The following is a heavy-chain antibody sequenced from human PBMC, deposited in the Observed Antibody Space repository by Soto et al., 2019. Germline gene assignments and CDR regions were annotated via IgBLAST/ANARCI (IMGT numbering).Heavy chain of an antibody. CDR1: GFTFSSYA. CDR2: ISSNGGST. CDR3: ARGGSGYDFYY. D-gene: IGHD5-12*01. V-gene: IGHV3-64*01. J-gene: IGHJ4*02. Sequence: GGSLRLSCAASGFTFSSYAMHWVRQAPGKGLEYVSAISSNGGSTYYANSVKGRFTISRDNSKNTLYLQMGSLRAEDMAVYYCARGGSGYDFYYWGQGTLVTVSS.